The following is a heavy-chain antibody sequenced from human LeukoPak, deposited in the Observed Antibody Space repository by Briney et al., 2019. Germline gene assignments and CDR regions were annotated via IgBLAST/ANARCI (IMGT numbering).Heavy chain of an antibody. CDR2: INSDGSST. CDR3: AREGGGLLYFQH. J-gene: IGHJ1*01. CDR1: GFTFSSYW. V-gene: IGHV3-74*01. Sequence: PGGSLRLSCAASGFTFSSYWMHWVRQAPGKGLVWVSRINSDGSSTSYADSVKGRFTISRDNAKNTLYLQMNSLRAEDTVVYYCAREGGGLLYFQHWGQGTLVAVSS. D-gene: IGHD2/OR15-2a*01.